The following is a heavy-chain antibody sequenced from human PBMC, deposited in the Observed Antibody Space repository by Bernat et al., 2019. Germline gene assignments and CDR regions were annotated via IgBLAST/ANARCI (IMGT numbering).Heavy chain of an antibody. J-gene: IGHJ3*02. D-gene: IGHD5-24*01. CDR2: IKQDGSEK. Sequence: EVQLVESGGGLVQPGGSLILSCAASGFTFSSYWMSWVRQAPGKGLEWVANIKQDGSEKYYVDSVKGRFTISRDNAKNSLYLQMNSLRAEDTAVYYCARRWLTIASFAFDIWGQGTMVTVSS. V-gene: IGHV3-7*04. CDR3: ARRWLTIASFAFDI. CDR1: GFTFSSYW.